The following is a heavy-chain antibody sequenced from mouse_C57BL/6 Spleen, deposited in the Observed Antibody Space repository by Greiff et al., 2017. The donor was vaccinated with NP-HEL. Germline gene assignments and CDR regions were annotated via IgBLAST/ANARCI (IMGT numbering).Heavy chain of an antibody. J-gene: IGHJ2*01. Sequence: EVKLVESEGGLVQPGSSMKLSCTASGFTFSDYYMAWVRQVPEKGLEWVANINYDGSSTYYLDSLKSRFIISRDNAKNILYLQMSSLKSEDTATYYCAREVITTEGHYFDYWGQGTTLTVSS. CDR2: INYDGSST. CDR1: GFTFSDYY. CDR3: AREVITTEGHYFDY. D-gene: IGHD1-1*01. V-gene: IGHV5-16*01.